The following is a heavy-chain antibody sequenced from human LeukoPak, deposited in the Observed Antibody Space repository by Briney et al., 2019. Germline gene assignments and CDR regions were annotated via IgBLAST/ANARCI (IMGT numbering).Heavy chain of an antibody. J-gene: IGHJ4*02. Sequence: SQTLSLTCTVSGGSISSGGYYWSWIRQHPGTGLEWIGYIYYIGNTYYNPPLKSRVTISVDTSKNQFSLRLSAVTAADTAVYYCARGDYYGSGSYSSLNDWGQGTLVTVSS. V-gene: IGHV4-31*03. D-gene: IGHD3-10*01. CDR3: ARGDYYGSGSYSSLND. CDR1: GGSISSGGYY. CDR2: IYYIGNT.